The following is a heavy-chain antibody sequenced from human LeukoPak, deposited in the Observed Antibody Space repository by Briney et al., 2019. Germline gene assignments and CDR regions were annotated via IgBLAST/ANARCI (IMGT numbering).Heavy chain of an antibody. V-gene: IGHV4-34*01. Sequence: SETLSLTCAVYGGSFSGYYWSWIRQPPGKGLEWIGEINHSGSANYNPSLKSRVTISVDRSRNQFSLKLSSVTAADTAVYYCARGPAKDRRWEYWGQEPWSPSPQ. J-gene: IGHJ4*01. D-gene: IGHD1-26*01. CDR1: GGSFSGYY. CDR2: INHSGSA. CDR3: ARGPAKDRRWEY.